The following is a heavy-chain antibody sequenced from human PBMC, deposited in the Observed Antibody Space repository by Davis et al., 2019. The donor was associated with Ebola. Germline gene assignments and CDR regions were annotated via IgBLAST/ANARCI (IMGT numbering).Heavy chain of an antibody. D-gene: IGHD2-2*01. CDR3: AKDPLRSSTSWERYFDY. J-gene: IGHJ4*02. CDR2: ISSSSSYI. CDR1: GFTFSSYS. V-gene: IGHV3-21*04. Sequence: GESLKISCAASGFTFSSYSMNWVRQAPGKGLEWVSSISSSSSYIYYADSVKGRFTISRDNSKNTLYLQMNSLRAEDTAVYYCAKDPLRSSTSWERYFDYWGQGTLVTVSS.